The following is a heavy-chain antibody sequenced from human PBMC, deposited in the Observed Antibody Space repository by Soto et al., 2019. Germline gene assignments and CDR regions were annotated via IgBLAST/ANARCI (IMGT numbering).Heavy chain of an antibody. V-gene: IGHV3-23*01. CDR3: ATHAYDY. CDR1: GFIFSTSGSAFSRYA. CDR2: ISGSGVRT. Sequence: GGSLRLSCAASGFIFSTSGSAFSRYAMTWVRQTPGKALKWVSSISGSGVRTYYSDSVRGRFTISRDNSKDRLYLEMNSVRAEDTADYYCATHAYDYWGQGSLVTVSS. J-gene: IGHJ4*02. D-gene: IGHD2-2*01.